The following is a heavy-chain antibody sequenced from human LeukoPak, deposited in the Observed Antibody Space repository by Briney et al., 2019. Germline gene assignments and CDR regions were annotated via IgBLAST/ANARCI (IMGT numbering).Heavy chain of an antibody. D-gene: IGHD6-25*01. CDR1: GYTFTSYG. CDR3: AADGYEYSSGPWYFDL. J-gene: IGHJ2*01. Sequence: ASVKVSCKASGYTFTSYGISWVRQAPGQGLEWMGWISAYNGNTNYAQKLQGRVTMTTDTSTSTAYMELSSLRSEDTAVYYCAADGYEYSSGPWYFDLWGRGTLVTVSS. CDR2: ISAYNGNT. V-gene: IGHV1-18*01.